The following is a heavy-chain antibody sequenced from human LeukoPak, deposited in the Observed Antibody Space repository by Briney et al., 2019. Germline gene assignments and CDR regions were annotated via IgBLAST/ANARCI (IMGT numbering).Heavy chain of an antibody. Sequence: GGSLRLSCAASGFTFSSYSMNWVRQAPGKGLEWVSSISSSSSYIYYADSVKGRFTISRDNAKNPLYLQMNSLRAEDTAVYYCASTGYSSSWYGVAFDYWGQGTLVTVSS. D-gene: IGHD6-13*01. CDR1: GFTFSSYS. CDR3: ASTGYSSSWYGVAFDY. V-gene: IGHV3-21*01. CDR2: ISSSSSYI. J-gene: IGHJ4*02.